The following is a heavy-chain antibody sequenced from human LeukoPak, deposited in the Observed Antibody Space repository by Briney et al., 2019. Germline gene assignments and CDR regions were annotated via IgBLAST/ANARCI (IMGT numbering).Heavy chain of an antibody. J-gene: IGHJ3*02. CDR2: IYYSGRT. Sequence: SETLSLTCTVSGGSISSSSYYWGWIRQPPGKGLEWIGSIYYSGRTYYNPSLKSRVTISVDTSKNQFSLKLSSVTAADTAVYYCAREDAQEGTNAFDIWGQGTLVTVSS. V-gene: IGHV4-39*07. CDR1: GGSISSSSYY. CDR3: AREDAQEGTNAFDI. D-gene: IGHD2-2*01.